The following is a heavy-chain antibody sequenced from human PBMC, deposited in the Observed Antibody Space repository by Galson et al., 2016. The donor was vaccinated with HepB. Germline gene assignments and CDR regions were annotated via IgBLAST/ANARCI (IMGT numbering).Heavy chain of an antibody. CDR2: AYYRSNFYY. V-gene: IGHV6-1*01. D-gene: IGHD3-10*01. J-gene: IGHJ6*03. Sequence: CAISGDSVSNNGVAWNWIRQSPSRGLEWLGRAYYRSNFYYDYATSVKSRITINTDTSKNQLSVQLNSVTPDDTAVYYCARGGGSGNYFYYHYHMDVWGQGTTVTVS. CDR1: GDSVSNNGVA. CDR3: ARGGGSGNYFYYHYHMDV.